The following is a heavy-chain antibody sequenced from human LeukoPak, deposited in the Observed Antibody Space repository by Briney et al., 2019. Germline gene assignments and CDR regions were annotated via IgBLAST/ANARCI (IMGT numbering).Heavy chain of an antibody. CDR2: INPSGGST. Sequence: ASVKVSCKASGYTFTSYYMHWVRQAPGQGLEWMGIINPSGGSTSYAQKFQGRVTMTRDTSTSTVYMELSSLRTEDRAVYYCAKDRSKGSYGDEFDHWGQGTLVTVSS. D-gene: IGHD1-26*01. J-gene: IGHJ4*02. CDR1: GYTFTSYY. CDR3: AKDRSKGSYGDEFDH. V-gene: IGHV1-46*01.